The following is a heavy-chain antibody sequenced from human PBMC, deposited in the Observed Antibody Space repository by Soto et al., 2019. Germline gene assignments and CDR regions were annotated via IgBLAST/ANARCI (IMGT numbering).Heavy chain of an antibody. CDR3: ARDTKRVIAVAATPWALRWFDP. CDR1: GFTFSSYS. V-gene: IGHV3-21*01. J-gene: IGHJ5*02. Sequence: GGSLRLSCAASGFTFSSYSMNWVRQAPGKGLEWVSSISSSSSYIYYADSVKGRFTISRDNAKNSLYLQMNSLRAEDTAVYYCARDTKRVIAVAATPWALRWFDPWGQGTLVTVSS. CDR2: ISSSSSYI. D-gene: IGHD6-19*01.